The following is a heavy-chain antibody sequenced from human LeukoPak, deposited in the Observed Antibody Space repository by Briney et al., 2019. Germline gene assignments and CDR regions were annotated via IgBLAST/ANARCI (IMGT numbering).Heavy chain of an antibody. CDR2: INPNSGGT. Sequence: ASVKVSCKASGYTFTGYYMHWVRPAPGQGLEWMGWINPNSGGTNYAQKFQGRVTMTRDTSISTAYMELSRLRSDDTAVYYCARVTGITMVRGVIMRGGWFDPWGQGTLVTVSS. CDR3: ARVTGITMVRGVIMRGGWFDP. J-gene: IGHJ5*02. CDR1: GYTFTGYY. D-gene: IGHD3-10*01. V-gene: IGHV1-2*02.